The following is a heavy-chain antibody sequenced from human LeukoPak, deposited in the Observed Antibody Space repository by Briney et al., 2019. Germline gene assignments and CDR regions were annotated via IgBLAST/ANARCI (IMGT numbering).Heavy chain of an antibody. Sequence: SETLSLTCTVSGGSISSYYWSWIRQPPGKGLEWIGYIYYSGSTNYSPSLKSRVTISVDTSKNQFSLKLSSVTAADTAVYYCASDLSLDYWGQGTLVTVSS. V-gene: IGHV4-59*01. CDR3: ASDLSLDY. CDR1: GGSISSYY. CDR2: IYYSGST. J-gene: IGHJ4*02.